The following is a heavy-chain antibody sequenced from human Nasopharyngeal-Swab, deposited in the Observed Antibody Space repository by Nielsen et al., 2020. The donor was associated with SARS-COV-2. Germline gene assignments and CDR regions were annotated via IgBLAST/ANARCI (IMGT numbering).Heavy chain of an antibody. CDR1: GGSFSDYS. J-gene: IGHJ4*02. CDR3: SSGRVVYGGYDPLTPRHYLNY. Sequence: SETLSLTCAVSGGSFSDYSWSWIRQSPGKGLECIGEINHSGITNHNPSLKSRVTISVDTAKNHLSLKLTSVTAADTAVYFCSSGRVVYGGYDPLTPRHYLNYWGQGTQVTVSS. V-gene: IGHV4-34*01. CDR2: INHSGIT. D-gene: IGHD5-12*01.